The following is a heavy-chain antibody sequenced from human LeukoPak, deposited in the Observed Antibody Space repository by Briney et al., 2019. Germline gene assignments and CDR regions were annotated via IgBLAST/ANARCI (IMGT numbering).Heavy chain of an antibody. Sequence: GGSLRLSCAASGFTFSSYSMNWVRQAPGKGLEWVSSISSSSSYIYYADSVKGRFTSSRDNAKNSRYLQMNSLRAEDTAVYYCARMYDFWSGYSYYFDYWGQEPWSPSPQ. J-gene: IGHJ4*01. CDR3: ARMYDFWSGYSYYFDY. D-gene: IGHD3-3*01. CDR2: ISSSSSYI. V-gene: IGHV3-21*01. CDR1: GFTFSSYS.